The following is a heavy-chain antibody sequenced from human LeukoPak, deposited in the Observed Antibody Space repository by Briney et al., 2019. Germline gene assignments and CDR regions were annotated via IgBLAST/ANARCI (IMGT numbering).Heavy chain of an antibody. Sequence: ASVKVSCKASGYTFTSYGISWVRQAPGQGLEWMGWISAYNGNTNYAQKLQGRVTMTTDTSTSTAYMELRSLRSDDTAVYYCARGPQGVAVAKIFDYWGQGTLVTVSS. CDR1: GYTFTSYG. V-gene: IGHV1-18*01. CDR3: ARGPQGVAVAKIFDY. CDR2: ISAYNGNT. D-gene: IGHD6-19*01. J-gene: IGHJ4*02.